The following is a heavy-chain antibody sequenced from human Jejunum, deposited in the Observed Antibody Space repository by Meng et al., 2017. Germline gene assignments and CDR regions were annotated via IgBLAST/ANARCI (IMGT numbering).Heavy chain of an antibody. J-gene: IGHJ4*02. CDR3: ARGVGDIRVGFDY. CDR2: IYHSGRT. CDR1: GDSISSTNW. Sequence: QVHLQGAGPGLGKPSGTLSLTCEVSGDSISSTNWWDWLRQPPGKGLEWIGEIYHSGRTNFNPSLESRVTISVDESKNQFSLTLNSVTAADTAVYYCARGVGDIRVGFDYWGQGILVTVSS. D-gene: IGHD5-12*01. V-gene: IGHV4-4*02.